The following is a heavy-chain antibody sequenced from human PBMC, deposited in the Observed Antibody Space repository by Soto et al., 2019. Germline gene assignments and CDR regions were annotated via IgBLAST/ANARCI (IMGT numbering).Heavy chain of an antibody. CDR3: ARDRYSGWPHLRFDY. CDR1: GGTFSSYA. Sequence: VKVSCKASGGTFSSYAISWVRQAPGQGLEWMGGIIPIFGTANYAQKFQGRVTITADESTSTAYMELSSLRSEDTAVYYCARDRYSGWPHLRFDYWGQGTLVTVSS. J-gene: IGHJ4*02. CDR2: IIPIFGTA. D-gene: IGHD6-25*01. V-gene: IGHV1-69*13.